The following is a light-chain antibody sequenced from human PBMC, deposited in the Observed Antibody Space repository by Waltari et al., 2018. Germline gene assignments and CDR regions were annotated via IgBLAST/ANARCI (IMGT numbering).Light chain of an antibody. CDR2: GAS. Sequence: EIVMIQSPATLSVSPGERASLSCRASQSVSSNLAWYQQKPGQAPRLLIYGASTRATGIPVRFSGSGSGTEFTLTISSLQSEDFAVYYCQQYVGWPPTLTFGGGTKVEIK. CDR3: QQYVGWPPTLT. CDR1: QSVSSN. V-gene: IGKV3-15*01. J-gene: IGKJ4*01.